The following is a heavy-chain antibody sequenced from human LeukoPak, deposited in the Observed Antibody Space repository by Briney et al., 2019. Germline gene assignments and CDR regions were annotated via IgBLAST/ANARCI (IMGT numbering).Heavy chain of an antibody. CDR2: INPSGGST. J-gene: IGHJ4*02. D-gene: IGHD1-26*01. V-gene: IGHV1-46*01. CDR3: ARVEGAGPPGEDYFDY. Sequence: ASVKVSCKASGYTFTSYYMHWVRQAPGQGLEWMGIINPSGGSTSYAQKFQGRVTMTRDTSTSTVYIELSSLRSEDTAVYYCARVEGAGPPGEDYFDYWGQGTLVTVSS. CDR1: GYTFTSYY.